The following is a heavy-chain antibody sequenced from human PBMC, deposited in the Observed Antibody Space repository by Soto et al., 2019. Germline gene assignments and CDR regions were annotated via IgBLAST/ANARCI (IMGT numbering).Heavy chain of an antibody. Sequence: EVQLVESGGGLVQPGGSLRLSCAASGFTVSSNYMSWARQAPGKGLEWVSVIYTGGSTYYADSAKGRFTISRDNSKNTLYLQMNSLRAEDTAVYYCARSRSYYYMDVWGKGTTVTVSS. CDR2: IYTGGST. CDR1: GFTVSSNY. J-gene: IGHJ6*03. CDR3: ARSRSYYYMDV. V-gene: IGHV3-66*01.